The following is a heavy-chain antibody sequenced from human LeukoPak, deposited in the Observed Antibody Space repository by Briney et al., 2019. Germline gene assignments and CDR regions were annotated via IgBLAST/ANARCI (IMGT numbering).Heavy chain of an antibody. D-gene: IGHD3-3*01. CDR2: INHSGSI. V-gene: IGHV4-34*01. Sequence: SETLSLTCAVYGGSFSGYYWSWIRQPPGKGLEWIGEINHSGSINYNPSLKSRVTISVDTSNNQFSLKLNSVTAADTAVYYCARITDRTIFGEIMHGFDVWGQGTPVTVSS. J-gene: IGHJ3*01. CDR3: ARITDRTIFGEIMHGFDV. CDR1: GGSFSGYY.